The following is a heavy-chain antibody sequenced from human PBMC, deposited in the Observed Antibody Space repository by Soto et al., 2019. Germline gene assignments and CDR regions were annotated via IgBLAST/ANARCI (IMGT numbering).Heavy chain of an antibody. J-gene: IGHJ6*02. D-gene: IGHD2-15*01. CDR3: AKDLEGGYYYYGMDV. V-gene: IGHV3-23*01. CDR1: GFTFSSYA. CDR2: ISGSGGST. Sequence: GESLKISCAASGFTFSSYAMSWVRQAPGKGLEWVSAISGSGGSTYYADSVKGRFTISRDNSKNTLYLQMNSLRAEDTAVYYCAKDLEGGYYYYGMDVRGQGTTVTVSS.